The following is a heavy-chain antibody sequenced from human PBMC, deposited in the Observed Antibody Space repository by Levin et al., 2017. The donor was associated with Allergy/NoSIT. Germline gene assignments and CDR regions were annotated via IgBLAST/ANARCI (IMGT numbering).Heavy chain of an antibody. CDR1: GFTFSSYG. D-gene: IGHD2-2*01. V-gene: IGHV3-33*01. CDR2: IWYDGSNK. CDR3: ASGERYDFGAYCSSTSCYLPIDY. Sequence: GGSLRLSCAASGFTFSSYGMHWVRQAPGKGLEWVAVIWYDGSNKYYADSVKGRFTISRDNSKNTLYLQMNSLRAEDTAVYYCASGERYDFGAYCSSTSCYLPIDYWGQGTLVTVSS. J-gene: IGHJ4*02.